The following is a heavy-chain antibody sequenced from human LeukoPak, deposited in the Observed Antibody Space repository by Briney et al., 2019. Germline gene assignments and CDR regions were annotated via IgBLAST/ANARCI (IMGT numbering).Heavy chain of an antibody. CDR2: ISYDETKK. CDR1: GFTFSSYA. Sequence: PGGSLRLSCAASGFTFSSYAMHWVRQAPGKGLEWVAFISYDETKKFYADSVKGRFTISRDNSKDTLYLQINSLRAEDTAVYFCVRDQRRNSYGYIFDYWGQGNLVTVSS. V-gene: IGHV3-30-3*01. CDR3: VRDQRRNSYGYIFDY. D-gene: IGHD5-18*01. J-gene: IGHJ4*02.